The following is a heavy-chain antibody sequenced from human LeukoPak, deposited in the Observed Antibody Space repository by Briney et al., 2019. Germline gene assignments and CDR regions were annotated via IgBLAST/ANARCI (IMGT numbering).Heavy chain of an antibody. V-gene: IGHV4-39*07. CDR3: AREALLAVAGD. CDR1: GGSISSSSYY. J-gene: IGHJ4*02. D-gene: IGHD6-19*01. CDR2: IYYSGST. Sequence: SETLSLTCTVSGGSISSSSYYWGWIRQPPGKGLEWIGSIYYSGSTYYNPSLKSRVTISVDTSKNQFSLKLSSVTAADTAVYYCAREALLAVAGDWGQGTLVTVSS.